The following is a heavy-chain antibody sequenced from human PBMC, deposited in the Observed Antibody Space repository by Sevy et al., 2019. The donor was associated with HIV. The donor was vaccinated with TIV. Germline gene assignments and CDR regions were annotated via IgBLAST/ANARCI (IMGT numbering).Heavy chain of an antibody. V-gene: IGHV3-30*02. Sequence: GESLKISCAASGFTFNFHGMHWVRQAPGKGLEWVAFIWHDGSNKYMADSVKGRFTISRDNSKNTLFLQMNSLTVADTAVYYCARETDNSARWLDPWGQGTLFTVSS. CDR2: IWHDGSNK. D-gene: IGHD4-4*01. J-gene: IGHJ5*02. CDR1: GFTFNFHG. CDR3: ARETDNSARWLDP.